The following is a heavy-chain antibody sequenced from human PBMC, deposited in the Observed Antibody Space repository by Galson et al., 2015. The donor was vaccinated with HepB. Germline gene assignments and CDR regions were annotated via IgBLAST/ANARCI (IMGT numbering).Heavy chain of an antibody. V-gene: IGHV3-74*01. CDR1: GFTFSSYW. J-gene: IGHJ4*02. CDR3: ARAAKDRGYYDFWSGYPTVPYYFDY. D-gene: IGHD3-3*01. Sequence: SLRLSCAASGFTFSSYWMHWVRQAPGKGLVWVSRINSDGSSTSYADSVKGRFTISRDNAKNTLYPQMNSLRAEDTAVYYCARAAKDRGYYDFWSGYPTVPYYFDYWGQGTLVTVSS. CDR2: INSDGSST.